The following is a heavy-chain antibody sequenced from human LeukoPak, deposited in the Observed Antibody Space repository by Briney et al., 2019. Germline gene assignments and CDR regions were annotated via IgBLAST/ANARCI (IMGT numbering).Heavy chain of an antibody. CDR3: ARHALPGTYCGGHCPYFFEY. CDR2: ISSSSSYI. CDR1: GFTFSSYS. V-gene: IGHV3-21*01. J-gene: IGHJ4*02. D-gene: IGHD2-21*02. Sequence: GGSLRLSCAASGFTFSSYSMNWVRQAPGKGLEWVSSISSSSSYIYYADSVKGRFTISRDNAKNSLYLQMNSLRAEDTAVYYCARHALPGTYCGGHCPYFFEYWGQGTLVTVSS.